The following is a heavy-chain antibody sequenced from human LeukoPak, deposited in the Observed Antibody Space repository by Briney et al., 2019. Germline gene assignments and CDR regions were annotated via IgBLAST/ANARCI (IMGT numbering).Heavy chain of an antibody. Sequence: GGSLRLSCAASGLTFDDYAMHWVRQAPGKGPEWVSGISWNSGSIGYADSVKGRFTISRDNAKNSLYLQMNSLRAEDTAVYYCARAIFSRGWYLVDYWGQGTLVTVSS. D-gene: IGHD6-19*01. J-gene: IGHJ4*02. V-gene: IGHV3-9*01. CDR2: ISWNSGSI. CDR1: GLTFDDYA. CDR3: ARAIFSRGWYLVDY.